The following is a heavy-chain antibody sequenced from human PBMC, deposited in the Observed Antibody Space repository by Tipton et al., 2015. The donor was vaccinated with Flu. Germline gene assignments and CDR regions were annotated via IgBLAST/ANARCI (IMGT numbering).Heavy chain of an antibody. V-gene: IGHV3-23*01. Sequence: LRLSCAASGFTFSSYAMSWVRQAPGKGLEWVSAISGSGGSTYYADSVKGRFTISRDNSKNTLYLQMNSLRAEDTAVYYCAKGEITMIVVVISKGDAFDIWGQGTMVTVSS. CDR1: GFTFSSYA. D-gene: IGHD3-22*01. J-gene: IGHJ3*02. CDR2: ISGSGGST. CDR3: AKGEITMIVVVISKGDAFDI.